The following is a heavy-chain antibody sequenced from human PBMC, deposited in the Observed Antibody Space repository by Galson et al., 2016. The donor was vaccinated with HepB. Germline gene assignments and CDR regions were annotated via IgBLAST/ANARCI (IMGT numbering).Heavy chain of an antibody. J-gene: IGHJ5*02. CDR2: ISGRGDKI. CDR1: GFTYRKYD. Sequence: SLRLSCAASGFTYRKYDMSWLRQAPGKGLEWLADISGRGDKIVYADSVRGRFTTSRDKSKNTVFLQMDSLRVEDTALYYCAGSWTWGQGALVTVSS. D-gene: IGHD3-3*01. CDR3: AGSWT. V-gene: IGHV3-23*01.